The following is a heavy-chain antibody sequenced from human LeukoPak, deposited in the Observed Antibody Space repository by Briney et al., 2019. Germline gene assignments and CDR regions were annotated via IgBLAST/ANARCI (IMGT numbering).Heavy chain of an antibody. Sequence: GGSLRLSCAASGFTVSSNYMSWVRQAPGKGLEWVSVIYSGGSTYYADSVKGRFTISRDNSKNTLYLQMNSLRAEDTGVYYCARVTVAGLLNYWGQGTLVTVSS. CDR1: GFTVSSNY. J-gene: IGHJ4*02. CDR3: ARVTVAGLLNY. D-gene: IGHD6-19*01. V-gene: IGHV3-53*01. CDR2: IYSGGST.